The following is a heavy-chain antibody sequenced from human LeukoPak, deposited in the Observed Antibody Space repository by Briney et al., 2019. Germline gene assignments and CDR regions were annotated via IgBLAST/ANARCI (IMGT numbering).Heavy chain of an antibody. CDR3: ASVYDSSGYYPF. CDR2: IYYSGST. Sequence: SETLSLTCTVSGGSISSGGYYWSWIRQHPGKGLEWIGYIYYSGSTYYNPSLKSRVTISVDTSKNQFSLKLSSVTAADTAVYYCASVYDSSGYYPFWGQGTLVTVSS. D-gene: IGHD3-22*01. J-gene: IGHJ4*02. CDR1: GGSISSGGYY. V-gene: IGHV4-31*03.